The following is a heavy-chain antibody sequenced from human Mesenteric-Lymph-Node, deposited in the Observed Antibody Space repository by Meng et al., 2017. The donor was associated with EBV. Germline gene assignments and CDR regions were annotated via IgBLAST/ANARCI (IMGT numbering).Heavy chain of an antibody. J-gene: IGHJ2*01. CDR1: GFTFSDYY. D-gene: IGHD2-2*01. Sequence: QVQLVESGGGLVKPGGSLRLSCAASGFTFSDYYMSWIRQAPGKGLEWVSYISSSGSTIYYADSVKGRFTISRDNAKNSLYLQMNSLRAEDTAVYYCASNVVVPADFYWYFDLWGRGTLVNVSS. V-gene: IGHV3-11*01. CDR3: ASNVVVPADFYWYFDL. CDR2: ISSSGSTI.